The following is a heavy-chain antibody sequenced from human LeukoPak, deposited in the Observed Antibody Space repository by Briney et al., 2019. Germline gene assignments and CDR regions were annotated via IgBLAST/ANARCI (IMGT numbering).Heavy chain of an antibody. CDR2: IYYSGST. J-gene: IGHJ4*02. V-gene: IGHV4-59*01. CDR1: GGSISSYY. CDR3: ARENSYYDILTGYYTATSYFDY. Sequence: SETLSLTCTVSGGSISSYYWSWIRQPPGKGLEWIGYIYYSGSTNYNPSLKSRVTISVDTSKNQFSLELSSVTAADTAVYYCARENSYYDILTGYYTATSYFDYWGQGTLVTVST. D-gene: IGHD3-9*01.